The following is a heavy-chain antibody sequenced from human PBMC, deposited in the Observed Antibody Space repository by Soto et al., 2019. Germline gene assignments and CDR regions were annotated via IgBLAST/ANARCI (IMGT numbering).Heavy chain of an antibody. CDR3: ARVRPTDYVGNYNNGMDV. Sequence: QVQLVQSGAEVKKPGSSVKVSCKASGGTLSNYAFTWVRQAPGQGLEWMGGIIPIFSTANYAQKFQGRVTITADESTSTAYMEVNSLRSEDTAVYYCARVRPTDYVGNYNNGMDVWGQGTTVTVSS. D-gene: IGHD4-17*01. J-gene: IGHJ6*02. CDR2: IIPIFSTA. CDR1: GGTLSNYA. V-gene: IGHV1-69*01.